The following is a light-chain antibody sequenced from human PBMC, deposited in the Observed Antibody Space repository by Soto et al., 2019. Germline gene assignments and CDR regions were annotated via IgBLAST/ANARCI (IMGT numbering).Light chain of an antibody. Sequence: EIVLTQSPGTLSLSPGERATLSCRASQSVSSSSLAWYQQKPGQAPRLLIYDTSSRATGIPDRFSGSGSETDFTITISRLEPEDFAVYYCQQYYRYLTFGQGTKLEI. CDR1: QSVSSSS. CDR2: DTS. V-gene: IGKV3-20*01. J-gene: IGKJ2*01. CDR3: QQYYRYLT.